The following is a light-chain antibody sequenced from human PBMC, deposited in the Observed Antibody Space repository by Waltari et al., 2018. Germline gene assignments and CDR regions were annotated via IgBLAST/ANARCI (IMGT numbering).Light chain of an antibody. CDR2: DVN. CDR1: NSDVGDYNY. Sequence: QSALTQPASVSGSPGQSITISCTGTNSDVGDYNYVSWHQQHPGKIPKLIVDDVNNRPVGVAPRLLVSKSEEVDSLSLSGLEAEDEADDYCTSYTGGNRVVFVPGTTVTVL. CDR3: TSYTGGNRVV. J-gene: IGLJ1*01. V-gene: IGLV2-14*03.